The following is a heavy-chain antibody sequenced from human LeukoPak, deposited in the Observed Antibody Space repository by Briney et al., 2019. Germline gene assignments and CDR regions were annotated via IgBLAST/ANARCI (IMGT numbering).Heavy chain of an antibody. CDR2: ISSSGSTI. Sequence: PGGSLRLSCAASGFTFSSYEMNWVRQAPGKGLEWVSYISSSGSTIYYADSVKGRFTISRDNAKNSLYLQMNSLRAEDTAVYYCAKDGEWLRPYYYYYYYMDVWGKGTTVTISS. V-gene: IGHV3-48*03. CDR3: AKDGEWLRPYYYYYYYMDV. D-gene: IGHD5-12*01. CDR1: GFTFSSYE. J-gene: IGHJ6*03.